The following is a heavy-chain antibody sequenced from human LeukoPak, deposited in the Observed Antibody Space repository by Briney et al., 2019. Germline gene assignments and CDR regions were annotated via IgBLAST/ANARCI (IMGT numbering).Heavy chain of an antibody. CDR2: MYYSGSP. CDR3: ARHAKQWLVTWYFDL. V-gene: IGHV4-59*08. CDR1: GGSMNSYY. Sequence: PSETLSLTCIVSGGSMNSYYWSWIRQPPGKGLEWIGYMYYSGSPNYNPSLKSRVTISVDTSKNQFSLKVSSVTAADTAVYYCARHAKQWLVTWYFDLWGRGTLVTVSS. J-gene: IGHJ2*01. D-gene: IGHD6-19*01.